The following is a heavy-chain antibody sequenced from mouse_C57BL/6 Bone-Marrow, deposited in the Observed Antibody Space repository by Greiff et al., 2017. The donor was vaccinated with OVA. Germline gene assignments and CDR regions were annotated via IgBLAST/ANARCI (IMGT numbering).Heavy chain of an antibody. D-gene: IGHD2-5*01. CDR2: INPGSGGT. V-gene: IGHV1-54*01. Sequence: QVQLKESGAELVRPGTSVKVSCKASGYAFTNYLIEWVKQRPGQGLEWIGVINPGSGGTNYNEKFKGKATLTADKSSSTAYMQLSSLTSEDSAVYFCARGRDYSNYDAMDYWGQGTSVTVSS. CDR1: GYAFTNYL. J-gene: IGHJ4*01. CDR3: ARGRDYSNYDAMDY.